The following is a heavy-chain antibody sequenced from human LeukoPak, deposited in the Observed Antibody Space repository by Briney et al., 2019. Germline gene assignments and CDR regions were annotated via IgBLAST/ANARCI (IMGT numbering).Heavy chain of an antibody. CDR3: ARDQYSYAHAAH. V-gene: IGHV3-64*04. Sequence: PGGSLRLSCAASGFTFSDHYMHWVRQAPGKGLEYVSAISSNGGSTYYADSVKGRFTIFRDNSKNTLHLQMNSLRAEDTAVYYCARDQYSYAHAAHWGQGTLVTVSS. CDR2: ISSNGGST. J-gene: IGHJ4*02. CDR1: GFTFSDHY. D-gene: IGHD5-18*01.